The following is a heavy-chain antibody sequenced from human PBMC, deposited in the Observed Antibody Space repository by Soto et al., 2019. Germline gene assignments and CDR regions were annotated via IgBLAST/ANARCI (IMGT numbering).Heavy chain of an antibody. CDR2: ISAYNGNT. D-gene: IGHD2-15*01. CDR1: GYTCTSYG. Sequence: QVQLVPSGAEVKKPGAAVKVSCNASGYTCTSYGIRWVRQDPGQGLEWMGWISAYNGNTNYAQKLQGRVTMTKDTSTSTAYMELRSLRSDDTAVYYGARGGIVVVVAAIDAFDIWGQGTMVTVSS. V-gene: IGHV1-18*01. J-gene: IGHJ3*02. CDR3: ARGGIVVVVAAIDAFDI.